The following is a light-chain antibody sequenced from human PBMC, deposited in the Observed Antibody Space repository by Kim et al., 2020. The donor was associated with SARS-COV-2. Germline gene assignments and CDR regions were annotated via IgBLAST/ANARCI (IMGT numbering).Light chain of an antibody. CDR3: QQYSSSPAT. CDR2: GAS. Sequence: EIMLTQSPGTLSLSPGERATLSCRASQSVSSNYLAWYQQKPGQAPRLLIYGASSRATGIPDRFSGSGSGTDFTLTITRLEPEDFAVYYCQQYSSSPATFGQGTKVDIK. V-gene: IGKV3-20*01. J-gene: IGKJ1*01. CDR1: QSVSSNY.